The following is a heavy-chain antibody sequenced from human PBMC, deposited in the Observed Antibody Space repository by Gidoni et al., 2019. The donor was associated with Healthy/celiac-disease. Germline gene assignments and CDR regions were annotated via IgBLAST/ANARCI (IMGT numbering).Heavy chain of an antibody. CDR3: ARDHGDSYGSGWYFDL. CDR1: GLAFSSYG. Sequence: QVQLVASGGGVVQPGRSLRLSCAASGLAFSSYGMRWVRQAPGKGLEWVAVIWYDGSKKYYADSVKGRFTISRDNSKTTLYLQMNSLSAEDTAVYYCARDHGDSYGSGWYFDLWGRGTLVTVSS. D-gene: IGHD3-10*01. V-gene: IGHV3-33*01. J-gene: IGHJ2*01. CDR2: IWYDGSKK.